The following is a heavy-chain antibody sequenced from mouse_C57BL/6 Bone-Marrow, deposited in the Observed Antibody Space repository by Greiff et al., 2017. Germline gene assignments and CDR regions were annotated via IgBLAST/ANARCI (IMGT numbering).Heavy chain of an antibody. CDR3: ARLDGYYAMDY. CDR1: GYTFTSYW. V-gene: IGHV1-50*01. D-gene: IGHD2-3*01. J-gene: IGHJ4*01. Sequence: QVQLQQSGAELVKPGASVKLSCKASGYTFTSYWMQWVKQRPGQGLEWIGEIDPSDSYTNYNQKFKGKATLTVDTSSSTAYMQLSSLTSEDSAVYYCARLDGYYAMDYWGQGTSVTVSS. CDR2: IDPSDSYT.